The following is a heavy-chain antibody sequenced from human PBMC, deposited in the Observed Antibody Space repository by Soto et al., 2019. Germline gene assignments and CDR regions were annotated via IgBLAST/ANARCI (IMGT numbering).Heavy chain of an antibody. J-gene: IGHJ4*02. CDR2: IWYDGSNK. V-gene: IGHV3-33*01. Sequence: QVQLVESGGGVVQPGRSLRLSCAASGFTFSSYGMHWVRQAPGKGLEWVAAIWYDGSNKYYADSVKGRFTISRDNSKNAVYLQGNSLRAEDTAVYYWAGEGDKYGFDYWGQGALVTVSS. CDR3: AGEGDKYGFDY. D-gene: IGHD3-16*01. CDR1: GFTFSSYG.